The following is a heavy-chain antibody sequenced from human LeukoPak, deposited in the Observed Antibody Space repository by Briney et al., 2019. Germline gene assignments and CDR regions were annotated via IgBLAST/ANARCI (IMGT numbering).Heavy chain of an antibody. J-gene: IGHJ4*02. V-gene: IGHV3-23*01. CDR1: GFTFSGYG. CDR2: ISGTGGST. Sequence: GGSLRLSCAASGFTFSGYGMHWVRQAPGKGLEWVSGISGTGGSTYYADSVKGRFAISRDNSKNTLFLQMNNLRAEDTAVYYCARRQDFWSTYYQPDFDYWGQGTLVTVSS. D-gene: IGHD3-3*01. CDR3: ARRQDFWSTYYQPDFDY.